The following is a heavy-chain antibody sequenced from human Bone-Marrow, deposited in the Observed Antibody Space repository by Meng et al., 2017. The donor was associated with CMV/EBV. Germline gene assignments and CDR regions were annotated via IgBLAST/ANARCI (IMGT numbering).Heavy chain of an antibody. CDR1: GFTFSSYW. D-gene: IGHD3-3*01. CDR3: ARGEGGFWNGYSGSNRFDP. Sequence: GESLKISCAASGFTFSSYWMSWVRQAPGKGLEWVANIKQDGSEKYYVDSVKGRFTISRDNAKNSMYLQMNSLRAEDTAVYYCARGEGGFWNGYSGSNRFDPWGQGTLVTVSS. V-gene: IGHV3-7*01. J-gene: IGHJ5*02. CDR2: IKQDGSEK.